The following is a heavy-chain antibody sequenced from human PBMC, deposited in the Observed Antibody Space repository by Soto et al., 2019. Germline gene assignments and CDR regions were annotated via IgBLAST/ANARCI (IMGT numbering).Heavy chain of an antibody. CDR2: IFYSGST. V-gene: IGHV4-59*01. CDR1: GGSIRSYY. CDR3: ARGAADTAMVDS. Sequence: SETLSLTCTVSGGSIRSYYWTWIRQPPGKGLEWLGYIFYSGSTFYNPSLKSPVTISIHTSKSQFSLQLTSVTAADTAVYYCARGAADTAMVDSWGQGTLVTVSS. D-gene: IGHD5-18*01. J-gene: IGHJ4*02.